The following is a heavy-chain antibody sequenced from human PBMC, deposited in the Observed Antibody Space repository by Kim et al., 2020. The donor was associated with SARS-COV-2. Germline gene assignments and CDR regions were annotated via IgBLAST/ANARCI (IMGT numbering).Heavy chain of an antibody. D-gene: IGHD3-10*01. CDR3: AKDPWGSGSSGRAY. CDR1: GFTFSSYA. CDR2: ISGSGGTT. Sequence: GGSLRLSCAASGFTFSSYAMSWVRQAPGKGLEWVSAISGSGGTTYYADSVKGRFTISRDNSKNTLYLQMNSLRAEDTAVYFCAKDPWGSGSSGRAYWGQGTLVTVSS. V-gene: IGHV3-23*01. J-gene: IGHJ4*02.